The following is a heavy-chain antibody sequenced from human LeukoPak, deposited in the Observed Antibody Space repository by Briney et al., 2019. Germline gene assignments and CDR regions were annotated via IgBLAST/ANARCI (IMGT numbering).Heavy chain of an antibody. CDR1: GFTFGDYS. CDR2: IRSKAYGGTT. V-gene: IGHV3-49*04. J-gene: IGHJ2*01. D-gene: IGHD4-17*01. Sequence: PGGSLRLSCTASGFTFGDYSMSWVRQAPGKGLEWVGFIRSKAYGGTTGYAASVKGTFTISRDDSKSSAYLQINSLKTEDTAMYYCTRERDYGWRYFDLWGRGTLVTVSS. CDR3: TRERDYGWRYFDL.